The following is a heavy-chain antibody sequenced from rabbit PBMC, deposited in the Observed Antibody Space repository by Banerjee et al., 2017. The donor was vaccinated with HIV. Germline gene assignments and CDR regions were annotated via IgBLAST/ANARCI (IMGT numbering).Heavy chain of an antibody. D-gene: IGHD4-1*01. CDR1: GFPFTNYYG. Sequence: QSQLEAAGGELVKPAGSLPLTSTAAGFPFTNYYGLVWVAQAPGKGLVWIGRINTSCGNTVYASWAKGRFTISKTSSTPVTLQMTRLTAEETATYSCARDLAGVSGWNFGLWGQGTLVTVS. CDR3: ARDLAGVSGWNFGL. J-gene: IGHJ3*01. V-gene: IGHV1S45*01. CDR2: INTSCGNT.